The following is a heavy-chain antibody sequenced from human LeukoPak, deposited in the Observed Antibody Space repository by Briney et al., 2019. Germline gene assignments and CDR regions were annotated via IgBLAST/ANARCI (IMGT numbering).Heavy chain of an antibody. J-gene: IGHJ4*02. CDR1: GFTFDDYG. CDR3: ARVGRLAFDY. D-gene: IGHD2-15*01. CDR2: ISSSGSTI. Sequence: PGGSLRLSCAASGFTFDDYGMSWVRQAPGKGLEWVSYISSSGSTIYYADSVKGRFTISRDNAKNSLYLQMNSLRVEDTAVYYCARVGRLAFDYWGQGTLVTVSS. V-gene: IGHV3-48*03.